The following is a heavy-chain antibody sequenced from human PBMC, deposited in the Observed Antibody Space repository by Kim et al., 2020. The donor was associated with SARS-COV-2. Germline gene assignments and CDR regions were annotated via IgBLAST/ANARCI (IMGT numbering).Heavy chain of an antibody. CDR2: MNEDGSEI. D-gene: IGHD6-19*01. V-gene: IGHV3-7*01. CDR1: GFTFSNYW. CDR3: VRGRGWTLDY. J-gene: IGHJ4*02. Sequence: GGTLRLSCTASGFTFSNYWLHWVRQAPGKGLESVANMNEDGSEINYVDSVKGRFTNSRDNAKNSFFLQMNSLRDEDTAVYHCVRGRGWTLDYWGQCALVTVSS.